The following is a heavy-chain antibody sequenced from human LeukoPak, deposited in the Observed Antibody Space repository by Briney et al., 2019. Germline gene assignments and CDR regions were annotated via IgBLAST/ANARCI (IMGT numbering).Heavy chain of an antibody. Sequence: GGSLSLSCSVSGFTFSTYVMHWVRQARWKGLEYVSAISSNGDNTYYADAVKGRFTISRDNSKKTQYLKMNSLGVDDWAVYYCVRGSGNWGQGTLVTVS. CDR2: ISSNGDNT. D-gene: IGHD3-10*01. J-gene: IGHJ4*01. CDR1: GFTFSTYV. V-gene: IGHV3-64D*06. CDR3: VRGSGN.